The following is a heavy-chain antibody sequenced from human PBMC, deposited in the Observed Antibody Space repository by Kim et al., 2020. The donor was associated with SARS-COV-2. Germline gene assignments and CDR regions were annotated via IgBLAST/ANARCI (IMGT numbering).Heavy chain of an antibody. CDR3: ARAPSPSKAWIDY. D-gene: IGHD2-2*01. CDR1: GYTFSDHY. Sequence: GGSLRLSCGAFGYTFSDHYMDWVRQAPGRGLEWVGRIGDKRNKYKTEYAASVKGRFTFSRDDSKNEVYLQMNSLRIEDTAVYYCARAPSPSKAWIDYWGQGTLVTVSS. J-gene: IGHJ4*02. V-gene: IGHV3-72*01. CDR2: IGDKRNKYKT.